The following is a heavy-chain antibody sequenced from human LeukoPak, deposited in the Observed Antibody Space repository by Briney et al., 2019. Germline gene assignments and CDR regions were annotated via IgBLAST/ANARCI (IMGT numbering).Heavy chain of an antibody. J-gene: IGHJ3*02. V-gene: IGHV5-51*01. CDR2: FYPGDSDT. D-gene: IGHD5-18*01. Sequence: GESLKISCKGSGYSFTSYWIGWVRQMPGKGLEWMGIFYPGDSDTRYSPSFQGQVTISADKSISTAYLQWSSLKASDTAMYYCARSMRYSYGLEGAFDIWGQGTMVTVSS. CDR3: ARSMRYSYGLEGAFDI. CDR1: GYSFTSYW.